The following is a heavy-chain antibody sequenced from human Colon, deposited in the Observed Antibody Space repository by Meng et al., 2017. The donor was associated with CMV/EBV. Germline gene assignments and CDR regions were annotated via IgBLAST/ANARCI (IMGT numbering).Heavy chain of an antibody. CDR1: GYTITSYG. Sequence: ASVTVSCKASGYTITSYGLSWVRQAPGQGLEWMGWISVYNGITSYAQKFQDRVTMTADTSTSTAYMEVRSLRSDDTAVYYCAREGDWNYDSYFDNWGQGTLVTVSS. CDR2: ISVYNGIT. D-gene: IGHD1-7*01. J-gene: IGHJ4*02. CDR3: AREGDWNYDSYFDN. V-gene: IGHV1-18*01.